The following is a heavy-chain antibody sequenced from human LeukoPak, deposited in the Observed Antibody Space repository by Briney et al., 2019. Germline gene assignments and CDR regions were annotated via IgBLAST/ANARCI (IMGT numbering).Heavy chain of an antibody. CDR3: ARDDSEDSSGYLIY. J-gene: IGHJ4*02. CDR1: GYTFTSYD. CDR2: ITPYNGNT. Sequence: ASVKVSCKASGYTFTSYDISWVRQAPGQGLEWMGWITPYNGNTNYAQKFQGRVTMTRDMSTSTVYMELSSLRSEDTAVYYCARDDSEDSSGYLIYWGQGTLVTVSS. V-gene: IGHV1-18*01. D-gene: IGHD6-19*01.